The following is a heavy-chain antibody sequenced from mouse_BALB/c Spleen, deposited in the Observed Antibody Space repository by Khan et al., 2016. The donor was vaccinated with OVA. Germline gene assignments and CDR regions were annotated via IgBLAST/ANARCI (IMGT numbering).Heavy chain of an antibody. CDR2: ISLVSGSG. D-gene: IGHD1-1*01. Sequence: DLVKPEASVKLSCKASGYTFSSYWIHWIKQGPGQGLERIGQISLVSGSGYYNHMIRGKATLTEDTYSSTAYCQLTSLSTTAATVYICARSTYYGRSLYALDYWGLGTSVTVSS. CDR1: GYTFSSYW. V-gene: IGHV1S41*01. J-gene: IGHJ4*01. CDR3: ARSTYYGRSLYALDY.